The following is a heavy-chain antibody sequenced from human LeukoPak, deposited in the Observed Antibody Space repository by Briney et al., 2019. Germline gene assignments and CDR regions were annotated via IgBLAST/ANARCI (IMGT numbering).Heavy chain of an antibody. CDR2: ISYDGSNK. D-gene: IGHD3-9*01. CDR3: ARALNILTGYSLTLYYFDY. Sequence: GGSLRLSCAASGFTFSSYAMPWVRQAPGKGLEWVAVISYDGSNKYYADSVKGRFTISRDNSKNTLYLQMNSLRAEDTAVYYCARALNILTGYSLTLYYFDYWGQGTLVTVSS. CDR1: GFTFSSYA. J-gene: IGHJ4*02. V-gene: IGHV3-30-3*01.